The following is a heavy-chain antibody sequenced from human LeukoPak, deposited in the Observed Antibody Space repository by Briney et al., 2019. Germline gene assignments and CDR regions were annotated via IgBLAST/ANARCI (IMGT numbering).Heavy chain of an antibody. CDR1: GGTFSIYA. CDR2: IIPIFGTA. Sequence: ASVKVSCKASGGTFSIYAISWVRQAPGQGLEWMGRIIPIFGTANYAQKFQGRVTVTTDESTSTAYMELSSMRSEDTAVYYCARGRCYYMDVWGKGTTVTVSS. D-gene: IGHD3-10*01. V-gene: IGHV1-69*05. CDR3: ARGRCYYMDV. J-gene: IGHJ6*03.